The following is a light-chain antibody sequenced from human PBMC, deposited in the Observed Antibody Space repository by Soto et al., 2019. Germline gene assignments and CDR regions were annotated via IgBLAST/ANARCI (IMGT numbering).Light chain of an antibody. CDR1: QTINNN. CDR2: GAS. V-gene: IGKV3-15*01. Sequence: EMVMTQSPATLSVSPGERATLSCRASQTINNNVAWYQQRPGQAPRLLIYGASTRASGIPARFSGSGSGTEFILTINRLQSEDVAVYYCKQYYIGPLITFGQGTRLEIK. CDR3: KQYYIGPLIT. J-gene: IGKJ5*01.